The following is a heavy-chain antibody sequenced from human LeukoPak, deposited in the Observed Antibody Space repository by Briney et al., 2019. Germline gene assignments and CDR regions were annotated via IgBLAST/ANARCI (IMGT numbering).Heavy chain of an antibody. CDR1: GYTFTGYY. CDR2: INPNSGGT. V-gene: IGHV1-2*02. CDR3: AADGYSYGYRFDY. Sequence: ASVKVSCKASGYTFTGYYMHWVRQAPGQGLEWMGWINPNSGGTNYAQKFQGRVTMTRDMSTSTAYMELSSLRSEDTAVYYCAADGYSYGYRFDYWGQGTLVTVSS. J-gene: IGHJ4*02. D-gene: IGHD5-18*01.